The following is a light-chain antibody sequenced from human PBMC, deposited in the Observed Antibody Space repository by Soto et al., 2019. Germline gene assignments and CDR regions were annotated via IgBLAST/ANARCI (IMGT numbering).Light chain of an antibody. J-gene: IGKJ1*01. CDR1: QSLLHNNGYNY. CDR2: WGS. V-gene: IGKV2-28*01. Sequence: DIVMTQSPLSLPVTPGEPASLSCRSSQSLLHNNGYNYLDWYLQKPGQSPQLLIYWGSNRASGVPDRFSGSGSGTDFTLKISRVEAEDVGVYYCMQALQTPPTFGQGTKVDNK. CDR3: MQALQTPPT.